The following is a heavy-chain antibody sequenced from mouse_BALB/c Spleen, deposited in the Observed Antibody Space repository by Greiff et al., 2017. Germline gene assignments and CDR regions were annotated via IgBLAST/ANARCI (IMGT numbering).Heavy chain of an antibody. J-gene: IGHJ1*01. V-gene: IGHV5-17*02. CDR3: ARGGYGAYWYFDV. Sequence: EVQLVESGGGLVQPGGSRKLSCAASGFTFSSFGMHWVRQAPEKGLEWVAYISSGSSTIYYADTVKGRFTISRDNPKNTLFLQMTSLRSEDTAMYDCARGGYGAYWYFDVWGEGTTVTVSS. CDR1: GFTFSSFG. CDR2: ISSGSSTI. D-gene: IGHD1-1*02.